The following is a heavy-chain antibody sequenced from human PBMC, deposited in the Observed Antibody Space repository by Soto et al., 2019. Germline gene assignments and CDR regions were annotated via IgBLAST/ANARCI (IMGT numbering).Heavy chain of an antibody. CDR2: ISYDGSKK. V-gene: IGHV3-30*18. J-gene: IGHJ6*02. CDR1: GFVFYTYG. CDR3: AKPTPYYYGSGSLYYYYGMDV. D-gene: IGHD3-10*01. Sequence: PGGSLRLSCAASGFVFYTYGRHRVRQAPGKGLEWVAVISYDGSKKNYADSVKGRLTISRDNSKNTLYLQMNSLRAEDTAVYYCAKPTPYYYGSGSLYYYYGMDVWGQGTTVTVSS.